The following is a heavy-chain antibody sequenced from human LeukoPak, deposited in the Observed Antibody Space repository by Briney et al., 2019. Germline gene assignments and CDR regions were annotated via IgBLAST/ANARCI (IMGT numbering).Heavy chain of an antibody. Sequence: SETLSLTCTVSGGSISSYYWSWIRQPAGKGLEWMGRIYTSGSTNYNPSLKSRVTMSVDTSKNQFSLKLSSVTAADTAVYYGAREYNEYPENWFDPWGQGTLVTVSS. J-gene: IGHJ5*02. CDR3: AREYNEYPENWFDP. CDR1: GGSISSYY. CDR2: IYTSGST. D-gene: IGHD1-1*01. V-gene: IGHV4-4*07.